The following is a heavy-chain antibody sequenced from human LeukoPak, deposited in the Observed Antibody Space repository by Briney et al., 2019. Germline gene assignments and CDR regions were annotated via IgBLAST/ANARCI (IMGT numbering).Heavy chain of an antibody. CDR1: GGSFSGYY. Sequence: SETLSLTCAVYGGSFSGYYWSWIRQPPGKGLEWIGEINHSGSTNYNPSLKSRVTISVDTSKNQFSLKLSSVTAADAAVYYCARDQSSGDGIDYWGQGTLVTVSS. J-gene: IGHJ4*02. D-gene: IGHD2-21*02. CDR3: ARDQSSGDGIDY. CDR2: INHSGST. V-gene: IGHV4-34*01.